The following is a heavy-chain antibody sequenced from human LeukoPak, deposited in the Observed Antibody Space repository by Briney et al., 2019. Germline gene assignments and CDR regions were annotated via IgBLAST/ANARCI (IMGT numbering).Heavy chain of an antibody. J-gene: IGHJ4*02. V-gene: IGHV3-66*01. D-gene: IGHD3-16*02. CDR3: ARGYRRAYYFDY. CDR2: IYSGGST. Sequence: GGSLRLSCAASGFTVSSNYMSWVRQAPGKGLEWVSVIYSGGSTYYADSMKGRFTISRDNSKNTLYLQMNSLRAEDTAVYYCARGYRRAYYFDYWGQGTLVTVSS. CDR1: GFTVSSNY.